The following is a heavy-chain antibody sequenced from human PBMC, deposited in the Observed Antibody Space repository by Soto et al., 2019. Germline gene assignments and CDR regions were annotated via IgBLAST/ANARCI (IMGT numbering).Heavy chain of an antibody. CDR3: ARDLPVESNYGGNHFDY. J-gene: IGHJ4*02. D-gene: IGHD4-4*01. Sequence: SVKVSCKASGGTFSSYAISWVRQAPGQGLEWMGGIIPIFGTANYAQKFQGRVTITADESTSTAYMELSSLRSEDTAAYYCARDLPVESNYGGNHFDYWGQGTLVTVSS. CDR1: GGTFSSYA. CDR2: IIPIFGTA. V-gene: IGHV1-69*13.